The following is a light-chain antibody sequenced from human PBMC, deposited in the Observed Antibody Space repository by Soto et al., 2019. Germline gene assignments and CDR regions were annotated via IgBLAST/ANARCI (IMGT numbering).Light chain of an antibody. CDR3: QQYGTTPLT. Sequence: EIVLTQSPGTLSLSPGERATLSCRASQSVSSIYLAWYQQKLGQAPRLLIYDTSSRATGIPDRFSGSGSGTDFTLTISGLEPEDFAVYYCQQYGTTPLTFGGGTKVEI. J-gene: IGKJ4*01. V-gene: IGKV3-20*01. CDR2: DTS. CDR1: QSVSSIY.